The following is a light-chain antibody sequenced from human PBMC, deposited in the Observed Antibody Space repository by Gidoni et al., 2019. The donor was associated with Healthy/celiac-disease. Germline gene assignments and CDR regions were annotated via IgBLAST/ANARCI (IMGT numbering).Light chain of an antibody. J-gene: IGKJ3*01. CDR2: AAA. CDR1: QGISSY. CDR3: QQLNSYPPPFT. V-gene: IGKV1-9*01. Sequence: IKLTQSPSSLSASVGDRVTITCRASQGISSYLAWYQQKPGKAPKLLIYAAATLQSGVPSRFCCSGSGTDFTLTISSLQPEDFATYYCQQLNSYPPPFTFGPGTKVDIK.